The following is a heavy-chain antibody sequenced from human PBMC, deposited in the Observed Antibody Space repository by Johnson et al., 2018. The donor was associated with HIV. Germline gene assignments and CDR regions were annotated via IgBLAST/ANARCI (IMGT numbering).Heavy chain of an antibody. V-gene: IGHV3-NL1*01. CDR2: IYSGGST. Sequence: QVQLVESGGGLVQPGGSLRLSCAASGFTFSSYGMHWVRQAPGQGLEWVSVIYSGGSTYYADSVKGRFTISRDNSKNTLYLQMNSLRAEDTAVYYCASCITPYAFDIWGQGTMVTVSS. CDR3: ASCITPYAFDI. CDR1: GFTFSSYG. D-gene: IGHD3-10*01. J-gene: IGHJ3*02.